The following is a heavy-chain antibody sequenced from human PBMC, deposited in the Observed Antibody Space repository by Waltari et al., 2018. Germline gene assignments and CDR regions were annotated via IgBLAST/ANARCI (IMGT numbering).Heavy chain of an antibody. CDR1: GGSFSGYY. J-gene: IGHJ4*02. CDR3: AVRSYDYVWGSRFDY. V-gene: IGHV4-34*01. D-gene: IGHD3-16*01. Sequence: QVQLQQWGAGLLKPSETRSLTCAVYGGSFSGYYWSWTPQPPGKGLEWIGEINHSGSTNYNPSLKSRVTISVDTSKNQFSLKLSSVTAADTAVYYCAVRSYDYVWGSRFDYWGQGTLVTVSS. CDR2: INHSGST.